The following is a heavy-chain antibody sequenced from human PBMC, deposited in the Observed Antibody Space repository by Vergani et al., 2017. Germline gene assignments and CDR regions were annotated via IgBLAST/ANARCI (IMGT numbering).Heavy chain of an antibody. V-gene: IGHV4-39*07. CDR2: IYYSGST. CDR3: ARTGPYDILTGYYNYFDY. Sequence: QLQLQESGPGLVKPSETLSLTCTVSGGSISSSSYYWGWIRQPPGKGLEWIGYIYYSGSTYYNPSLKSRVTISVDTSKNQFSLKLSSVTAADTAVYYCARTGPYDILTGYYNYFDYWGQGTLVTVSS. CDR1: GGSISSSSYY. J-gene: IGHJ4*02. D-gene: IGHD3-9*01.